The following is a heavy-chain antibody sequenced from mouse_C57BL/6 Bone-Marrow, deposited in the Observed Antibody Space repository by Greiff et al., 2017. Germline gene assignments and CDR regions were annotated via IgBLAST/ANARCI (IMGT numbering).Heavy chain of an antibody. CDR2: ISSGGSYT. CDR1: GFTFSSYG. CDR3: ARQSYYGSSSRFAY. D-gene: IGHD1-1*01. V-gene: IGHV5-6*01. J-gene: IGHJ3*01. Sequence: EVQRVESGGDLVKPGGSLKLSCAASGFTFSSYGMSWVRQTPDKRLEWVATISSGGSYTYYPDSVKGRFTISRDNAKNTLYLQMSSLKSEDTAMYYCARQSYYGSSSRFAYWGQGTLVTVSA.